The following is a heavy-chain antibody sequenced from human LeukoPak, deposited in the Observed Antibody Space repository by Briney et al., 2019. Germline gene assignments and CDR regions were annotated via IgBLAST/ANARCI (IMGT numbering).Heavy chain of an antibody. CDR1: GGSISSYY. J-gene: IGHJ4*02. Sequence: SETLSLTCTVSGGSISSYYWSWIRQPPGKGLEWIGYIYYSGSTNYNPSLKSRVTISVDTSKNQFSLKLSSVTAADTAVYYCARVPYSSTLYFDYWGQGTLVTVSS. V-gene: IGHV4-59*01. CDR2: IYYSGST. CDR3: ARVPYSSTLYFDY. D-gene: IGHD6-13*01.